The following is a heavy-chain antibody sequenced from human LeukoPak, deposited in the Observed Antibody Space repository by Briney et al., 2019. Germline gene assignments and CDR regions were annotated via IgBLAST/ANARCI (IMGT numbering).Heavy chain of an antibody. CDR2: INHSGST. CDR1: GGSISSYY. D-gene: IGHD2-21*02. Sequence: TSETLSLTCTVSGGSISSYYWSWIRQPPGKGLEWIGDINHSGSTNYNPSLKGRVTISVDTSKNQFSLKLSSVTAADTAVFYCARGGAYCGGHCYLDFDSWGQGTLVTVSS. CDR3: ARGGAYCGGHCYLDFDS. J-gene: IGHJ4*02. V-gene: IGHV4-34*01.